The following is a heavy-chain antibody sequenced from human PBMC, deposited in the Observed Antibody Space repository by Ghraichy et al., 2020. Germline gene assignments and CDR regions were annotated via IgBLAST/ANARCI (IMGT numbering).Heavy chain of an antibody. CDR2: IYYSGST. CDR3: ARDAGLVRGDSYNWFDP. Sequence: SETLSLTCTVSGGSISSSTHYWGWIRQPPGKGLEWIGTIYYSGSTYYNPSLKSRVTISVDTSKNQFSLKLSSVTAADTAVYYCARDAGLVRGDSYNWFDPWGQGTLVT. J-gene: IGHJ5*02. D-gene: IGHD3-10*01. V-gene: IGHV4-39*07. CDR1: GGSISSSTHY.